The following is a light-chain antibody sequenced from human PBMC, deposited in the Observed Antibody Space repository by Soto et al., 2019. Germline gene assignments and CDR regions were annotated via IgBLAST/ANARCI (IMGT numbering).Light chain of an antibody. CDR2: LGD. CDR1: TSNIGTFY. V-gene: IGLV1-47*02. Sequence: QSVLTQPPSASSTPGQTVTISCSGSTSNIGTFYVYWYQHLPGTAPKLLIYLGDQRASGVSDRFSGSKSGTSASLAINGLPVEDGAYYYFAALDDNLNAYVFGSGTKLTVL. CDR3: AALDDNLNAYV. J-gene: IGLJ1*01.